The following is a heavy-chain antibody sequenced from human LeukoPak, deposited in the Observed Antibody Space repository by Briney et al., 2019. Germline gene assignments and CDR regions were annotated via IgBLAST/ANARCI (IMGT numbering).Heavy chain of an antibody. CDR1: GFIFNNYG. Sequence: GGSLRLSCAASGFIFNNYGMHWVRQAPGKGLEWVAVVSFDGSNNYYADSVKGRFTISRDNSKNPLYLQMSSLRAEDTAVYSCAKGLGQWMVIFDSWGQGTLVTVSS. J-gene: IGHJ4*02. V-gene: IGHV3-30*18. CDR3: AKGLGQWMVIFDS. D-gene: IGHD6-19*01. CDR2: VSFDGSNN.